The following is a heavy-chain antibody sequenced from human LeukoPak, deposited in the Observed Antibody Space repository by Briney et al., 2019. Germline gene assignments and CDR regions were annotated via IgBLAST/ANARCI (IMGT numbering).Heavy chain of an antibody. CDR1: GGTFSSYA. J-gene: IGHJ6*02. CDR2: IIPILGIA. Sequence: SVKVSCKASGGTFSSYAISWVRQAPGQGLEWMGRIIPILGIANYAQKFQGRATITADKSTSTAYMELSSLRSEDTAVYYCARGPVSRLYGMDVWGQGTTVTVSS. CDR3: ARGPVSRLYGMDV. V-gene: IGHV1-69*04. D-gene: IGHD1-14*01.